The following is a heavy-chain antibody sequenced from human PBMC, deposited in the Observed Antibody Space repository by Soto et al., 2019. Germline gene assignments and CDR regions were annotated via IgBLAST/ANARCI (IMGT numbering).Heavy chain of an antibody. D-gene: IGHD3-22*01. CDR1: GFTFTTYG. CDR3: AVDYSCGYYAFDI. J-gene: IGHJ3*02. CDR2: ISSGGDT. Sequence: EVQLLESGGGLVQPGGSLRLSCAPSGFTFTTYGMSWVRQAPGEGLEWVSSISSGGDTYYADSVKGRFTISRDSSKNTLYLQMNNLRAEDTATYYCAVDYSCGYYAFDIWGRGTMVTIST. V-gene: IGHV3-23*01.